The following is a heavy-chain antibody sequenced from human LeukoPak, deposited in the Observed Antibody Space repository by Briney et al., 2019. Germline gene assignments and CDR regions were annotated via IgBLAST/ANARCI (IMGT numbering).Heavy chain of an antibody. CDR3: ARDAAGSGSYWVIDY. D-gene: IGHD3-10*01. CDR1: GYSISSGYY. J-gene: IGHJ4*02. CDR2: IYYSGST. Sequence: PSETLSLTCTVSGYSISSGYYWGWIRQPPGKGLEWIGSIYYSGSTYYNPSLKSRVTISVDTSKNQFSLKLSSVIAADTAVYYCARDAAGSGSYWVIDYWGQGTLVTVSS. V-gene: IGHV4-38-2*02.